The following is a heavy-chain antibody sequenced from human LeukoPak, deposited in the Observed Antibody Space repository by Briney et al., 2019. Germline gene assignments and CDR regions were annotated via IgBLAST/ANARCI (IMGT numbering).Heavy chain of an antibody. J-gene: IGHJ4*02. Sequence: GGSLRLSCVASGFTFSKYTMSWVRQAPGKGLEWVSGIYGGSTTTTLYADSVKGRFTISRDNSMNTLYLQMNSLRAEDTAVYYCAKDLTPDGAWDIDYWGQGTLITVSS. D-gene: IGHD4-17*01. CDR2: IYGGSTTTT. CDR3: AKDLTPDGAWDIDY. CDR1: GFTFSKYT. V-gene: IGHV3-23*01.